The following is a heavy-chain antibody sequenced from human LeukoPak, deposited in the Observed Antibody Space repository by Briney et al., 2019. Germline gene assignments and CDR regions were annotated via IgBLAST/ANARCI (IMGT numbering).Heavy chain of an antibody. V-gene: IGHV4-34*01. CDR3: ARGGWDYYDSSGAPYYFDY. J-gene: IGHJ4*02. CDR1: GGSFSGYY. D-gene: IGHD3-22*01. Sequence: SETLSLTCAVYGGSFSGYYWSWIRQPPGKGLEWIGEINHSGSTNNNPSLKSRVTISVDTSKNQFSLKLSSVTAADTAVYYCARGGWDYYDSSGAPYYFDYWGQGTLVTVSS. CDR2: INHSGST.